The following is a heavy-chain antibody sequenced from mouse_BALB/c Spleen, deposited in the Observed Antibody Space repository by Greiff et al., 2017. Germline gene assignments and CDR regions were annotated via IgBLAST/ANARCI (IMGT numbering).Heavy chain of an antibody. Sequence: VKVVESAAELARPGASVKMSCKASGYTFTSYTMHWVKQRPGQGLEWIGYINPSSGYTEYNQKFKDKTTLTADKSSSTAYMQLSSLTSEDSAVYYCARSYYGSSSDYWGQGTTLTVSS. J-gene: IGHJ2*01. CDR2: INPSSGYT. CDR1: GYTFTSYT. V-gene: IGHV1-4*02. D-gene: IGHD1-1*01. CDR3: ARSYYGSSSDY.